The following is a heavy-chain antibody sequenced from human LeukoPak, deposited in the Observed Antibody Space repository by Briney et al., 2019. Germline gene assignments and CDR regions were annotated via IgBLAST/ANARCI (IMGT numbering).Heavy chain of an antibody. J-gene: IGHJ6*04. Sequence: GGSLRLSCAASGFTFSSYWMHWVRQAPGKGLGWVSRINSDGNTTNYADSVKGRFTISRDNAKNTLYLQMNSLRAEDTAVYYCAELGITMIGGVWGKGTTVTISS. CDR3: AELGITMIGGV. CDR1: GFTFSSYW. V-gene: IGHV3-74*01. CDR2: INSDGNTT. D-gene: IGHD3-10*02.